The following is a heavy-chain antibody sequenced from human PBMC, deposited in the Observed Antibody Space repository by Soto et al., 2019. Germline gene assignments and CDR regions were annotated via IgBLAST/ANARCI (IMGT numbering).Heavy chain of an antibody. CDR3: ARVPLL. J-gene: IGHJ4*02. CDR1: GGSISSGGYS. V-gene: IGHV4-30-2*01. CDR2: IYHSGST. D-gene: IGHD1-26*01. Sequence: PSETLSPTCAVSGGSISSGGYSWSWIRQPPGKGLEWIGYIYHSGSTYYNPSLKSRVTISVDRSKNQFSLKLSSVTAADTAVYYCARVPLLWGQGTLVTVSS.